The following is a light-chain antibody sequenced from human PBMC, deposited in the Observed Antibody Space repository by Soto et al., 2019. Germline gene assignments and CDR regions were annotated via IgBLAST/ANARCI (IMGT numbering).Light chain of an antibody. CDR1: QGVGNA. J-gene: IGKJ1*01. V-gene: IGKV1-6*01. CDR3: LQDINYQWT. Sequence: IQMTQSPSSLSASVCDRATISCRASQGVGNALGWYPQKPGKPPTVLIYGASNVQSGVPPRFSGSGSGTDFTLPIRSLQSEDSATYYCLQDINYQWTFGQGTKVDIK. CDR2: GAS.